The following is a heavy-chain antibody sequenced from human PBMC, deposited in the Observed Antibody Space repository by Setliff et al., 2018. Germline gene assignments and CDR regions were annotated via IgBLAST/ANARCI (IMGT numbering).Heavy chain of an antibody. D-gene: IGHD3-22*01. CDR3: VRHPYYDSSGYYSYFDY. CDR1: GYTFTNYW. CDR2: LKPGDSGI. V-gene: IGHV5-51*01. J-gene: IGHJ4*02. Sequence: GESLKISCQGSGYTFTNYWIGWVRQMPGKGLEWMGILKPGDSGIRYSPSCQGQVTLLAETSIATAYLHWTSLKASYTALYYCVRHPYYDSSGYYSYFDYWGQGALGTVAS.